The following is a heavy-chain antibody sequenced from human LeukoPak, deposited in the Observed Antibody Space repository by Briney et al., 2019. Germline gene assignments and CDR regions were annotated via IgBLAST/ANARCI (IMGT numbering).Heavy chain of an antibody. CDR2: ITGSAGTT. CDR3: AKDQGSGFYRDAFDI. V-gene: IGHV3-23*01. J-gene: IGHJ3*02. D-gene: IGHD3-10*01. CDR1: GFTFSSYA. Sequence: AWSLTLSCAASGFTFSSYAMSWVRQAPWKGLEWLSAITGSAGTTYYADSVKGRFTISRDTSKNTLYLQMNSLRAEETAVYFRAKDQGSGFYRDAFDIWGKGTMVTVSS.